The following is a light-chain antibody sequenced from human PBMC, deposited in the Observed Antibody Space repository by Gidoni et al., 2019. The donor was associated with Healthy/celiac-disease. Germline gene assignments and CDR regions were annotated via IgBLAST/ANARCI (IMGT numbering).Light chain of an antibody. CDR1: SSDVGGSNY. J-gene: IGLJ2*01. Sequence: HSALTPPASLSSSPAQSITISCTGTSSDVGGSNYVTWYQQHPGTAPQLMISDVSNRPSGVSNRFSGSKSGNTASLTISGLQAEDEADYYCSSYTGSSTVVFGGGTKLTVL. CDR2: DVS. V-gene: IGLV2-14*03. CDR3: SSYTGSSTVV.